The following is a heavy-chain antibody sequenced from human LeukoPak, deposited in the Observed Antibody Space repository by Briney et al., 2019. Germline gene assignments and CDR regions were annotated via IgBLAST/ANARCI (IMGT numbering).Heavy chain of an antibody. D-gene: IGHD3-22*01. CDR1: GGSISSSSHY. V-gene: IGHV4-39*01. CDR2: MHYSGSI. CDR3: ARHSVDSSGYSLDAFDI. J-gene: IGHJ3*02. Sequence: PSETLSLTCTVSGGSISSSSHYWGWLRQPPGKGLEWIASMHYSGSIYYNPSRMSRATISVDTSKSQFSLKLSSVNAADTAVYYCARHSVDSSGYSLDAFDIWGQGTMVTVSS.